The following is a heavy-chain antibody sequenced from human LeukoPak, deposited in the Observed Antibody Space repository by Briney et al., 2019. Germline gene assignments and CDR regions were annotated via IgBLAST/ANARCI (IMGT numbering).Heavy chain of an antibody. J-gene: IGHJ4*02. Sequence: SQTLSLTFAISGDSVSIDSAAWNWIRQSPSRGDEWLARTYFRSKWYYDYALAVKGRITINPDTSKNQFSLQLNSVTPEDTAVYFCARDPVGGSTIFDSWGQGTLVTVSS. CDR2: TYFRSKWYY. D-gene: IGHD1-26*01. V-gene: IGHV6-1*01. CDR1: GDSVSIDSAA. CDR3: ARDPVGGSTIFDS.